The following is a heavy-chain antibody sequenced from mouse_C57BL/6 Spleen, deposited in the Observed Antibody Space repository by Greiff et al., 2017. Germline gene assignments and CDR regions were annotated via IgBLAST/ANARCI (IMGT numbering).Heavy chain of an antibody. CDR3: ARDHDYDWFAY. CDR1: GFTFSSYA. Sequence: EVQLVESGGGLVKPGGSLKLSCAASGFTFSSYAMSWVRQTPEKRLEWVATISDGGSYTYYPDNVKGRFTISRDNAKNNLYLQMSHLKSEDTAMYYCARDHDYDWFAYWGQGTLVTVSA. D-gene: IGHD2-4*01. V-gene: IGHV5-4*01. J-gene: IGHJ3*01. CDR2: ISDGGSYT.